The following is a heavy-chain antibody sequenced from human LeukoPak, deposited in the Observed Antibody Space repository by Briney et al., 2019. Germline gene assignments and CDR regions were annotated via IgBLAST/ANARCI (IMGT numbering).Heavy chain of an antibody. CDR2: IQYDGSNK. CDR1: GFTFSSYG. D-gene: IGHD3-3*01. Sequence: GGSLRLSCAASGFTFSSYGMHWVRQAPGKGLECVAFIQYDGSNKYYTDSVKGRFTISRDNSKNTLYLQMNSLRPEDTAVYYCAKITIFGAGIDYWGQGTLVTVSS. CDR3: AKITIFGAGIDY. J-gene: IGHJ4*02. V-gene: IGHV3-30*02.